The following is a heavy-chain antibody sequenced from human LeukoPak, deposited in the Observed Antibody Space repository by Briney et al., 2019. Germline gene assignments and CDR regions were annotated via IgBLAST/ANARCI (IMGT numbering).Heavy chain of an antibody. Sequence: GGSLRLSCAASGFTVSSNYMSWVRQAPGKGLEWVSVIYSGGSTYYADSVKGRFTISRDNSKNTLYLQMNSLRAEDTAVYYCARAGTPIDYGDYVGYFDYWGQGTLVTVSS. J-gene: IGHJ4*02. CDR3: ARAGTPIDYGDYVGYFDY. V-gene: IGHV3-66*01. D-gene: IGHD4-17*01. CDR2: IYSGGST. CDR1: GFTVSSNY.